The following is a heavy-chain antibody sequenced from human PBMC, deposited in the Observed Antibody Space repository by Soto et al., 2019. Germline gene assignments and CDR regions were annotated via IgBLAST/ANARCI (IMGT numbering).Heavy chain of an antibody. CDR3: ARAQNIPGLDY. D-gene: IGHD3-16*01. Sequence: ASEKVSCKASGYTFTSYYMHWVRQAPGQGLEWMGIINPSGGSTSYAQKFQGRVTMTRDTSTSTVYMELSSVRSEDTAVYYCARAQNIPGLDYWGRGTLVTVSS. CDR2: INPSGGST. CDR1: GYTFTSYY. V-gene: IGHV1-46*01. J-gene: IGHJ4*02.